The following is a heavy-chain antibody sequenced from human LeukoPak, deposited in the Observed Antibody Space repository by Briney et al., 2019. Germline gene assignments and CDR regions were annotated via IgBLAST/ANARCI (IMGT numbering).Heavy chain of an antibody. Sequence: GGSLRLSCAASGFTVSSNYMSWVRQPPGKGLEWVSVINSGGTTYYAASVKGRFTISRDNSKNTLYLQMNSLRAEDTAVYFCERGTNSWTDVWGQGTTVTVSS. CDR3: ERGTNSWTDV. V-gene: IGHV3-66*01. J-gene: IGHJ6*02. D-gene: IGHD1-20*01. CDR2: INSGGTT. CDR1: GFTVSSNY.